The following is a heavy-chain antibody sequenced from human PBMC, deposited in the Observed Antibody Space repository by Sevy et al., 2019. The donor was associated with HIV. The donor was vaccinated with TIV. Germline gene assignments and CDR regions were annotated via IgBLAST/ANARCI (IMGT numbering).Heavy chain of an antibody. CDR2: IRSRDYGGTT. CDR1: GFTFGDYP. CDR3: TRGIVRFLEWPHDDFDI. V-gene: IGHV3-49*03. Sequence: GGSLRLSCTGSGFTFGDYPVSWFRQAPGKGLEWVGFIRSRDYGGTTEYAASVKGRFTISSDDSKGIAYMQMNSLKSEDTAMYYCTRGIVRFLEWPHDDFDIWGQGTMVTVSS. J-gene: IGHJ3*02. D-gene: IGHD3-3*01.